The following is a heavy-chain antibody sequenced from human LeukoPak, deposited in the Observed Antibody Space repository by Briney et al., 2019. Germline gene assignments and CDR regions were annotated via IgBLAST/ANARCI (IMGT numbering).Heavy chain of an antibody. Sequence: SETLSLTCAVSGGSISSGGYSWSWIRQPPGKGLEWIGYIYYSGSTNYNPSLKSRVTISVDTSKNQFSLKLSSVTAADTAVYYCARLSLNPPYYYYGMDVWGQGTTVTVSS. V-gene: IGHV4-61*08. J-gene: IGHJ6*02. CDR1: GGSISSGGYS. CDR2: IYYSGST. CDR3: ARLSLNPPYYYYGMDV.